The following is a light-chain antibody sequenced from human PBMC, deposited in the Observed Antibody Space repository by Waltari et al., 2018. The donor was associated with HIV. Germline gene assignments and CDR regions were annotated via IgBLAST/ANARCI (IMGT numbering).Light chain of an antibody. V-gene: IGLV6-57*01. CDR3: QSYDTSRHVI. J-gene: IGLJ2*01. CDR1: RGSIATPY. Sequence: NFMLTQSHSVSESPWKTVTISCTRTRGSIATPYVPWYQQRPGSFPTTVIYEDTKRPSGVPDRFSGSIDISSNSASLTISALKTEDAADYYCQSYDTSRHVIFGGGTKLTVL. CDR2: EDT.